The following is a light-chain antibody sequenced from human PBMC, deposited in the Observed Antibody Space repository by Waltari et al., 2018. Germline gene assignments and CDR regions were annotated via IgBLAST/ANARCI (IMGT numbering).Light chain of an antibody. V-gene: IGLV2-14*01. J-gene: IGLJ2*01. CDR2: EVS. CDR3: SSYTSSSTLV. CDR1: SSDVGGYNY. Sequence: QSALTQPASVSGSPGQSITISCTGTSSDVGGYNYVSWYQQHPGKAPKLMIYEVSNRPSGVSNRFSGSKSGNTASPTIPGLQAEDEADYYCSSYTSSSTLVFGGGTKLTVL.